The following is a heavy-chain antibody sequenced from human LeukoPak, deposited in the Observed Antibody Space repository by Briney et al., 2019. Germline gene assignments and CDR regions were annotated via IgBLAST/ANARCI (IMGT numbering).Heavy chain of an antibody. J-gene: IGHJ4*02. CDR2: IYHSGST. Sequence: PSETLSLTCTVSGYSISSGYYWGWIRQPPGKGLEWIGSIYHSGSTYYNPSLKSRVTISVDTSKNQFSLKLSSVTAADTAVYYCARGVSGYCSGGSCYPLLTHDYWGQGTLVTVSS. V-gene: IGHV4-38-2*02. CDR3: ARGVSGYCSGGSCYPLLTHDY. D-gene: IGHD2-15*01. CDR1: GYSISSGYY.